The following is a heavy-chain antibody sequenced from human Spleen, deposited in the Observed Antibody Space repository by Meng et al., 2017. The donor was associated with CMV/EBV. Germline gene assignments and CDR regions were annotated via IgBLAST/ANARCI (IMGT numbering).Heavy chain of an antibody. Sequence: SETLSLTCTVSGGSIKTYFWSCIRQPPGRGLEWPGYIYYSPTSNYNPSLKSRVTISVDTSKNHFSLKLSSVTAADTAVDSCARGGMYASSWFDSWGQGTLVTVSS. V-gene: IGHV4-59*01. CDR3: ARGGMYASSWFDS. J-gene: IGHJ5*01. D-gene: IGHD2-8*01. CDR1: GGSIKTYF. CDR2: IYYSPTS.